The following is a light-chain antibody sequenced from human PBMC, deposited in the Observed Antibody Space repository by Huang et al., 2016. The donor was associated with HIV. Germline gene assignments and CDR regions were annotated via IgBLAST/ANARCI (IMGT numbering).Light chain of an antibody. J-gene: IGKJ4*01. CDR3: QQYDNWPLT. V-gene: IGKV3-15*01. CDR1: LSVSTN. Sequence: ATLSCRASLSVSTNLAWYQQSPGQAPRLLIYGASTRATGIPARFSGGGSGAEFTLTISSLQSEDFAVYYCQQYDNWPLTFGGGTKVQIK. CDR2: GAS.